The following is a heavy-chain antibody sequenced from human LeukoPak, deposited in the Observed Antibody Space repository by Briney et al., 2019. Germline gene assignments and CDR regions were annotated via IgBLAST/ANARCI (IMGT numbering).Heavy chain of an antibody. CDR3: ARDQSSSSSPRGSFDY. V-gene: IGHV3-7*01. D-gene: IGHD6-13*01. CDR2: IKQDGSEK. Sequence: GGSLRLSCAASGFTFSSYWMSWVRQAPGKGLEWVANIKQDGSEKYYVDSVKGRFTISRDNAKNSLYLQMNSLRAEDTAVYYCARDQSSSSSPRGSFDYWGQGTLVTVSS. CDR1: GFTFSSYW. J-gene: IGHJ4*02.